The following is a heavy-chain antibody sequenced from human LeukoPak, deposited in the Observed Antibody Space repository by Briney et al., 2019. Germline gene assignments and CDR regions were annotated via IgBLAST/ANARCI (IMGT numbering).Heavy chain of an antibody. CDR1: GFTFSDYY. CDR3: ARDANSYSSFDY. D-gene: IGHD6-13*01. V-gene: IGHV3-33*08. Sequence: PGGSLRLSCAASGFTFSDYYMSWIRQAPGKGLEWVAVIWYDGSNKYYADSVKGRFTISRDNSKNTLYLQMNSLRAEDTAVYYCARDANSYSSFDYWGQGTLVTVSS. J-gene: IGHJ4*02. CDR2: IWYDGSNK.